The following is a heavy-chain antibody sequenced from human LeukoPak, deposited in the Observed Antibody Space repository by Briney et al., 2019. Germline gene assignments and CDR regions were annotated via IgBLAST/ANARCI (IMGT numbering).Heavy chain of an antibody. CDR2: ISAYNGNT. CDR3: ARIDPRAYCTSSSCFLNWIDP. CDR1: GYTFTSYG. J-gene: IGHJ5*01. Sequence: ASVKVSCKASGYTFTSYGISWVRQGPGQGLEWMGWISAYNGNTNYAQKLQGRVTMTTDTSTSTAYMELRSLRSDDTAVYYCARIDPRAYCTSSSCFLNWIDPWGQGTTVTVSS. D-gene: IGHD2-15*01. V-gene: IGHV1-18*01.